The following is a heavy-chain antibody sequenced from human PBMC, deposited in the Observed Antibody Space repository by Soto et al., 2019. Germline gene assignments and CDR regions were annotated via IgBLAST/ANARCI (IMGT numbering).Heavy chain of an antibody. Sequence: EVQLLESGGGLVQPGGSLRLSCATSGFTFSDHAMHWVRQAPGEGLEWVSGVRGDFVTTPYADSVKGRFTISRDNSKNTLYLQMNSLRAEATAIYYCVKDGKMGVEGFDFWGQGTLVTVSS. J-gene: IGHJ4*02. CDR2: VRGDFVTT. V-gene: IGHV3-23*01. CDR1: GFTFSDHA. CDR3: VKDGKMGVEGFDF. D-gene: IGHD1-26*01.